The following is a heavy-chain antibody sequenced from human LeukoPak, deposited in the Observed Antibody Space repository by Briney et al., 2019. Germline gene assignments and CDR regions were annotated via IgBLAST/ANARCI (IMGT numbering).Heavy chain of an antibody. CDR3: ARQGELEVFDY. D-gene: IGHD1-1*01. J-gene: IGHJ4*02. CDR1: GGSFSLYY. CDR2: IYYTGST. V-gene: IGHV4-34*01. Sequence: SETLSLTCAVYGGSFSLYYWTWIRQPPGKGLEWIGNIYYTGSTYYSPSLKSRVTMSLDTSKNQFSLKLSSVTAADTAVYYCARQGELEVFDYWGQGTLVTVSS.